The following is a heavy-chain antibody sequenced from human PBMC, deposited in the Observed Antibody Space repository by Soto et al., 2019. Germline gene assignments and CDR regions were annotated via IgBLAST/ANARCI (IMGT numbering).Heavy chain of an antibody. CDR2: ISSSSSYI. D-gene: IGHD6-6*01. V-gene: IGHV3-21*01. J-gene: IGHJ6*02. CDR1: GFTFSSYA. Sequence: AGGSLRLSCAASGFTFSSYAMHWVRQAPGKGLEWVSSISSSSSYIYYADSVKGRFTISRDNAKNSLYLQMNSLRAEDTAVYYCARVIYSSSSSYYYYYYGMDVWGQGTTVTVSS. CDR3: ARVIYSSSSSYYYYYYGMDV.